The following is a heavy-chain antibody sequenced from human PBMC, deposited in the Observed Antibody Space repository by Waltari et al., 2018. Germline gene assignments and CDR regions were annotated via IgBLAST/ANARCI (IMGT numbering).Heavy chain of an antibody. J-gene: IGHJ3*01. CDR1: GGSITSNLRS. CDR2: ISYSGAT. Sequence: QLHLQSSGPGLVKPSDTLSVTCSVSGGSITSNLRSWGWVRQPPGKGLEWTATISYSGATYNNPSLKSRVTISVDTSKDQFSLKLSSVTAADTAVYYCATYIGASIGTAAFDVWGQGTMVTVSS. V-gene: IGHV4-39*01. D-gene: IGHD3-16*01. CDR3: ATYIGASIGTAAFDV.